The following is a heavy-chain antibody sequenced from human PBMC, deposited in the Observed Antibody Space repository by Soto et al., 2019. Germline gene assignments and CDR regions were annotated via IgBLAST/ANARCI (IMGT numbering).Heavy chain of an antibody. CDR3: AKRRDGYSFYFYYGMDV. CDR1: GFTFSHYG. V-gene: IGHV3-30*18. Sequence: PGGSLRLSCAAPGFTFSHYGMHWVRQAPGKGLEWVAHILHDGSNEYYADSVKGRFTISRDNSKNTLFLQMNSLTGDDTAVYYCAKRRDGYSFYFYYGMDVWGQGTTVTVSS. D-gene: IGHD4-4*01. J-gene: IGHJ6*02. CDR2: ILHDGSNE.